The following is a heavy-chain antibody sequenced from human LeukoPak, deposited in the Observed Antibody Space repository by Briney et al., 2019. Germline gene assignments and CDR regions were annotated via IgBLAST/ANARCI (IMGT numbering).Heavy chain of an antibody. CDR2: ISGYNGNT. Sequence: ASVKVSCKASGYTFTSYGISGVRQAPGQGLEWMGWISGYNGNTNYAQKLQGRVTMTTDASTSTAYMELRSLRSDDTAVYYCARGYSSGWYTSFDIWGQGTMVTVSS. D-gene: IGHD6-19*01. J-gene: IGHJ3*02. CDR1: GYTFTSYG. CDR3: ARGYSSGWYTSFDI. V-gene: IGHV1-18*01.